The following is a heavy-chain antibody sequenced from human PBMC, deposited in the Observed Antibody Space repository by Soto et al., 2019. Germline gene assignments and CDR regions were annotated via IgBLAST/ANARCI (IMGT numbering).Heavy chain of an antibody. J-gene: IGHJ4*02. Sequence: PSETLSLTCTVSGASISGFYWSWIRKSSGKGLEWIGRIYATGTTDYNPSLKSRVMMSVDTSKKQFSLKLRSVTAADTAVYYCARAPNGYCGDDCLDYCGQGTLVTVS. CDR3: ARAPNGYCGDDCLDY. D-gene: IGHD2-21*02. V-gene: IGHV4-4*07. CDR2: IYATGTT. CDR1: GASISGFY.